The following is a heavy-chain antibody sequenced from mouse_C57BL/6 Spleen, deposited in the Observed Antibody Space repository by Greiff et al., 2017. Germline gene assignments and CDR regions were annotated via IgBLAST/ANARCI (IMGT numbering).Heavy chain of an antibody. J-gene: IGHJ2*01. CDR3: ARSGGYYGSVDY. D-gene: IGHD1-1*01. V-gene: IGHV1-26*01. Sequence: EVQLQQSGPELVQPGASVKISCKASGYTFTDYYMNWVKQSHGKSLEWIGDINPNNGGTSYNQKFKGKATLTVDKSSSTAYMELRSRTSEYSAVYYCARSGGYYGSVDYWGQGTTLTGSS. CDR1: GYTFTDYY. CDR2: INPNNGGT.